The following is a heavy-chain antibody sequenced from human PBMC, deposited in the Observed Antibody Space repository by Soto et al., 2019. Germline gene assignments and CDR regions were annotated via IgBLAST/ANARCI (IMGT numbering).Heavy chain of an antibody. V-gene: IGHV1-18*04. J-gene: IGHJ4*02. D-gene: IGHD6-19*01. Sequence: QVQLVQSGGEVRKPGASVTVSCKASGYTFTSYGVSWVRQAPGQGLEWMGWIRAYTGYTNYAQKFQGRVTITTDTSTSTAYMELRSLISDDTAVYYCARASDGYRSGWYVGYFDYWGQGTLVTVSS. CDR3: ARASDGYRSGWYVGYFDY. CDR2: IRAYTGYT. CDR1: GYTFTSYG.